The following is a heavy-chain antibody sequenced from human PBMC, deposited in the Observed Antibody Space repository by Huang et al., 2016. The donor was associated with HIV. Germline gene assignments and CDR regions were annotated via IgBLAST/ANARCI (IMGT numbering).Heavy chain of an antibody. CDR2: CDLEDGET. CDR3: ATAIPKMYYDFWSGYSWFDP. Sequence: QVQLVQSGAEVKKPGASVKVSCKVSGYTLTELSMHWVRQAPGKGLEWMGGCDLEDGETIYAQKFQGRGTMTEDTSSDTAYMELSSLTSEDSAVYYCATAIPKMYYDFWSGYSWFDPWGQGTQVTVSS. D-gene: IGHD3-3*01. CDR1: GYTLTELS. V-gene: IGHV1-24*01. J-gene: IGHJ5*02.